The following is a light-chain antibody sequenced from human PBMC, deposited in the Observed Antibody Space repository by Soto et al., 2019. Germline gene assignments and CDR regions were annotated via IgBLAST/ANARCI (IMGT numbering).Light chain of an antibody. Sequence: QLVLTQSSSASASLGSSVKLTCTLSSGHSSYIIAWHQQQPGKAPRYLMKLEGSGSYNKGSEVPDRFSGSSSGADRYLTISNLQFEDEADYYCETWASNTRVFGGGTKLTVL. J-gene: IGLJ3*02. CDR2: LEGSGSY. CDR1: SGHSSYI. CDR3: ETWASNTRV. V-gene: IGLV4-60*02.